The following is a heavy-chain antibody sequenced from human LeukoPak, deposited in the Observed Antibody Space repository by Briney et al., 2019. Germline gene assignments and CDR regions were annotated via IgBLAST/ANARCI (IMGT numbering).Heavy chain of an antibody. CDR2: ISHGGSNE. J-gene: IGHJ4*02. D-gene: IGHD2-15*01. CDR1: GFTFSSYG. CDR3: ARYCGGSSCYSGFDY. Sequence: GGSLRLSCAASGFTFSSYGMHWVRQAPGKGLEWVALISHGGSNEYYADPVKGRFTISRDNSKNTLYLQMNSLRAEDTAVYYCARYCGGSSCYSGFDYWGQGTLVTVSS. V-gene: IGHV3-30*03.